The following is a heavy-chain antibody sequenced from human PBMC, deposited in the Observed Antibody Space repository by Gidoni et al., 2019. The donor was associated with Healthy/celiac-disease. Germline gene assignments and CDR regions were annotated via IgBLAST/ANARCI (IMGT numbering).Heavy chain of an antibody. CDR1: GGSISSSNW. J-gene: IGHJ1*01. D-gene: IGHD4-17*01. CDR2: IYHSGST. CDR3: ARDHSIGYGDHALGYFQH. Sequence: QVQLQESVPGLVNPSGTLSLTCAVSGGSISSSNWWSWVRQPPGKGLEWIGEIYHSGSTNYNPSLKSRVTISVDKSKNQFSLKLSSVTAADTAVYYCARDHSIGYGDHALGYFQHWGQGTLVTVSS. V-gene: IGHV4-4*02.